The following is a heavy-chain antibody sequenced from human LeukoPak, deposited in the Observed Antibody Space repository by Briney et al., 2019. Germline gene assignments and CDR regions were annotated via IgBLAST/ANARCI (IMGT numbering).Heavy chain of an antibody. CDR3: ARGLGEPVTATLYWYFDL. J-gene: IGHJ2*01. CDR1: GGSISSSSYY. CDR2: IYYSGSA. Sequence: PSETLSLTCTVSGGSISSSSYYWGWIRQPPGKGLEWIGSIYYSGSAYYNPSLKSRVTISVDTSKNQFSLKLSSVTAADTAVYYCARGLGEPVTATLYWYFDLWGRGTLVTVSS. D-gene: IGHD2-21*02. V-gene: IGHV4-39*07.